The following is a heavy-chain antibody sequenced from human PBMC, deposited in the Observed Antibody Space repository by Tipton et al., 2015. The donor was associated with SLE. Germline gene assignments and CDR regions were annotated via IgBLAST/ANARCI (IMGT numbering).Heavy chain of an antibody. CDR2: MWYEGITK. Sequence: SLRLSCAASGFSFSEFGMHWVRQAPGKGLEWVAIMWYEGITKYYADSVKGRFTVSRDNSKNTVYLQMNSLRAEDTAVYYCASGKGGLEYMDVWGKGTTVAVSS. V-gene: IGHV3-33*01. CDR3: ASGKGGLEYMDV. CDR1: GFSFSEFG. D-gene: IGHD3-3*01. J-gene: IGHJ6*03.